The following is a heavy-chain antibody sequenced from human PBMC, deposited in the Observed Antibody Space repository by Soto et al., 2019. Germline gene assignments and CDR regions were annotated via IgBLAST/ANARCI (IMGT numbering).Heavy chain of an antibody. D-gene: IGHD3-16*01. Sequence: GGSLRLSCAASGFTFSSYGMHWVRQARGKGLEWVAHINQDGSQKSYVDSAKGRFTISRDNAKTSLYLQMNSLRAEDTAVYYCVTWADAADEDYFHHWGQGTLVTVSS. CDR2: INQDGSQK. V-gene: IGHV3-7*01. CDR3: VTWADAADEDYFHH. J-gene: IGHJ1*01. CDR1: GFTFSSYG.